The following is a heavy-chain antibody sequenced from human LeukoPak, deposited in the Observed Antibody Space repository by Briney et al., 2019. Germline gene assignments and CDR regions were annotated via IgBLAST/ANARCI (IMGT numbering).Heavy chain of an antibody. D-gene: IGHD3-10*01. CDR2: ISSSSSYT. Sequence: GGSLRLSCAASGFTFSDYYMSWIRQAPGKGLEWFSYISSSSSYTNYADSVKGRFTISRDNAKNSLYLQTNSLRAEDTAVYYCAADPMVRGVDDYWGQGTLVTVSS. J-gene: IGHJ4*02. CDR1: GFTFSDYY. V-gene: IGHV3-11*03. CDR3: AADPMVRGVDDY.